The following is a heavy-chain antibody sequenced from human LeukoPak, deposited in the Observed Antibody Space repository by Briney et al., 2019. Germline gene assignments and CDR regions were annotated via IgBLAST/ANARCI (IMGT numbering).Heavy chain of an antibody. J-gene: IGHJ3*02. CDR1: GFTFSSYA. CDR2: ISGSGGST. D-gene: IGHD3-22*01. Sequence: GGSLRLSCAASGFTFSSYAMSWVRQAPGKGLEWVSAISGSGGSTYYADSVKGRFTISRDNSKNTLYLQMSSLRAEDTAVYYCAIALDYYDSSGYSSDAFDIWGQGTMVTVSS. V-gene: IGHV3-23*01. CDR3: AIALDYYDSSGYSSDAFDI.